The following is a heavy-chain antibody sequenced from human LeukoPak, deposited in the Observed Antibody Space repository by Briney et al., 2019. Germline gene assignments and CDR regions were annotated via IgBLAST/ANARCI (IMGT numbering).Heavy chain of an antibody. J-gene: IGHJ4*02. V-gene: IGHV4-39*01. CDR1: GGSISSSSYY. CDR2: IYYSGST. D-gene: IGHD1-14*01. Sequence: PSETLSLTCTVSGGSISSSSYYWGWIRQPPGKGLEWIGRIYYSGSTYYNPSLKSPVTISVDTSKNQFSLKLSSVTAADTAVYYCATHHPVRALDYWGQGTLVTVSS. CDR3: ATHHPVRALDY.